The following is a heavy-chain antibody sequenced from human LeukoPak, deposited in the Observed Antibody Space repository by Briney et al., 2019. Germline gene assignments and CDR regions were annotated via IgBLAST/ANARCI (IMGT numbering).Heavy chain of an antibody. J-gene: IGHJ4*02. D-gene: IGHD3-16*01. CDR2: IWYDGSNK. V-gene: IGHV3-33*06. CDR1: GFTFSSYG. CDR3: AKGGSWGFVDY. Sequence: GRSLRLSCAASGFTFSSYGMHWVRQAPGKGLEWVAVIWYDGSNKYYADSVKGRFTISRDNSKNTLYLQMNSLRAEDTAVYYCAKGGSWGFVDYWGQGTLVTVSS.